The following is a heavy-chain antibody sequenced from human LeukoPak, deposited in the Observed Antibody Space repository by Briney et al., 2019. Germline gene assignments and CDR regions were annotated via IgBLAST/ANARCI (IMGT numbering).Heavy chain of an antibody. V-gene: IGHV3-21*01. D-gene: IGHD6-19*01. Sequence: GGSLRLSCAASGFTFSSYNINWVRQAPGKGLEWVSSISSSSSYIYYADSVKGRFTISRDNAKNSLYLQMNSLRAEDTAVYYCAKEDSNDWYFFDYWGQGTLVTVSS. CDR3: AKEDSNDWYFFDY. CDR1: GFTFSSYN. CDR2: ISSSSSYI. J-gene: IGHJ4*02.